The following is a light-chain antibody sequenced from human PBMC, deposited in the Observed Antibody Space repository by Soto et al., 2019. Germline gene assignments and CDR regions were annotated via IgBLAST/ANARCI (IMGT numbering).Light chain of an antibody. V-gene: IGKV1-39*01. Sequence: DIQKNQSPSSLSASVGYRNTITCRTSQSISTYLNWYQQKPGKAPKLLMYTASSLQSGVPSRFSGIGSGTDVTLTISRLQHEDGATYDRQHRYSTTITFGQGTRLEI. CDR3: QHRYSTTIT. J-gene: IGKJ5*01. CDR2: TAS. CDR1: QSISTY.